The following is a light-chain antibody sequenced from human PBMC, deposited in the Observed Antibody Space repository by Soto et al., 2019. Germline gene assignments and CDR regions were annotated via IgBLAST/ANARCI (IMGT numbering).Light chain of an antibody. CDR2: GTS. J-gene: IGKJ1*01. CDR3: KQYGSSGT. Sequence: EIVLTQSPGTLSLSPGERATLSCRASQSVSSSYLAWYQHKPGQAPRLLISGTSSRATGIPDRFSGSGAGTDFTLTISRLEPEDFAVYYCKQYGSSGTCGQGTKGDIK. CDR1: QSVSSSY. V-gene: IGKV3-20*01.